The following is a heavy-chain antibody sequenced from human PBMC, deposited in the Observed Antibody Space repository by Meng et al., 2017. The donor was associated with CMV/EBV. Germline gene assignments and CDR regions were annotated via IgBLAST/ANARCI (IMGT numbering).Heavy chain of an antibody. V-gene: IGHV3-30-3*01. J-gene: IGHJ4*02. Sequence: GGSLRLSCAASGFTFSSYAMHWVRQAPGKGLEWVAVISYDGSNKYYADSVKGRFTISRDNSKNTLYLQMNSLRAEDPAVYYCARDSSGYYGYWGQGTLVTVSS. CDR2: ISYDGSNK. CDR1: GFTFSSYA. CDR3: ARDSSGYYGY. D-gene: IGHD3-22*01.